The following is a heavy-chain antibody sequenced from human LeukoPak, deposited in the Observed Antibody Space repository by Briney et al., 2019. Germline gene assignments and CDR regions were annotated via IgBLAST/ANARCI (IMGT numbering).Heavy chain of an antibody. J-gene: IGHJ4*02. CDR3: ARWSSSFDY. CDR2: IYHSGST. Sequence: SETLSLTCTVSGGSISSYYWSWIRQPPGKGLEWIGEIYHSGSTNYNPSLKSRVTISVDKSKNQFSLKLSSVTAADTAVYYCARWSSSFDYWGQGTLVTVSS. V-gene: IGHV4-59*12. CDR1: GGSISSYY. D-gene: IGHD6-13*01.